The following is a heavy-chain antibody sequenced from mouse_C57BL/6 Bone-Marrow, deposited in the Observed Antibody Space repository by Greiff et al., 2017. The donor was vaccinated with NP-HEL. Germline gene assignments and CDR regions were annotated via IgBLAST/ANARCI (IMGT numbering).Heavy chain of an antibody. Sequence: EVNLVESGGGLVQPGGSLSLSCAASGFTFTDYYMSWVRQPPGKALEWLGFIRNKANGYTTEYSASVKGRFTISRDNSQSILYLQMNALRAEDSATYYCARYEPDPLWYYWYFDVWGTGTTVTVSS. CDR1: GFTFTDYY. CDR2: IRNKANGYTT. D-gene: IGHD2-1*01. J-gene: IGHJ1*03. CDR3: ARYEPDPLWYYWYFDV. V-gene: IGHV7-3*01.